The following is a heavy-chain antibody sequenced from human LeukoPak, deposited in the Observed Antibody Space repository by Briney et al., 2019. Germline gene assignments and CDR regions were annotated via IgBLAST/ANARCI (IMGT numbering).Heavy chain of an antibody. J-gene: IGHJ5*02. CDR1: GFTFSRYA. CDR3: ARGPPLFDP. V-gene: IGHV3-30-3*01. CDR2: ISYDGSNK. Sequence: GRSLRLSCAASGFTFSRYAMHWVRQAPGMGLEWVAVISYDGSNKYYADSVKGRFTISRDNSKNTLYLQMNSLRAEDTAVYYCARGPPLFDPWGQGTLVAVSS.